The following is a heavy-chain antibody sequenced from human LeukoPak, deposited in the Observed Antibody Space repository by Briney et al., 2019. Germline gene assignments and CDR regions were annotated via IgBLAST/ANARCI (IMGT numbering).Heavy chain of an antibody. D-gene: IGHD3-3*01. CDR3: AKDTLRFLEWLNWFDP. CDR2: ISGSGGST. J-gene: IGHJ5*02. V-gene: IGHV3-23*01. CDR1: GFTFSSYA. Sequence: GGSLRLSCAASGFTFSSYAMSWVRQAPGKGLEWVSAISGSGGSTYYADSVKGRFTISSDNSKNTLYLQMNSLRAEDTAVYYCAKDTLRFLEWLNWFDPWGQGTLVTVSS.